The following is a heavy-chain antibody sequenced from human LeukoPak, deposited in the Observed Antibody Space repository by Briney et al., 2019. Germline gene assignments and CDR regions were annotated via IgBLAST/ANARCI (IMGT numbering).Heavy chain of an antibody. D-gene: IGHD3-10*01. Sequence: ASVKVSCKASGYTFSNYDINWVREATGQGLECVGWMSPKSGNTGYAQKFQGRVTITWDTSISTAYMELSSLTSEDTAIYYCARSGAGDEWIGVDHWGQGSLVTVSS. CDR1: GYTFSNYD. J-gene: IGHJ4*02. CDR2: MSPKSGNT. V-gene: IGHV1-8*03. CDR3: ARSGAGDEWIGVDH.